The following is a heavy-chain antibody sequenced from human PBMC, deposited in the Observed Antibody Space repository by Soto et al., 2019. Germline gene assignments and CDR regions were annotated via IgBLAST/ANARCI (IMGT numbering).Heavy chain of an antibody. CDR3: ARVGLGYSNSCGFDS. Sequence: SETLSLTCTVSGGSVSSGGYSWNWIRQPPGKGLEWIGYVYYSENTKYNPSLKSRVTISVDTSKDQISLKLSSVTAADTAVYYCARVGLGYSNSCGFDSWGQGTLVTVSS. V-gene: IGHV4-61*08. D-gene: IGHD6-6*01. CDR2: VYYSENT. J-gene: IGHJ4*02. CDR1: GGSVSSGGYS.